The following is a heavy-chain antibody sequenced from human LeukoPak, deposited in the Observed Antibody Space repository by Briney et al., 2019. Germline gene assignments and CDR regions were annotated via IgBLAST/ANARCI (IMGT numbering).Heavy chain of an antibody. D-gene: IGHD2-15*01. J-gene: IGHJ4*02. CDR1: GFTFSSYW. V-gene: IGHV3-7*03. CDR3: ARDGGYCSGGSCYTEPSFDY. CDR2: IKQDGSEK. Sequence: GGSLRLSCAASGFTFSSYWMSWVRQAPGKGLEWVANIKQDGSEKYYVDSVKGRFTISRDNAKNSLYLQMNSLRAEDTAVYYCARDGGYCSGGSCYTEPSFDYWGQGTLVTVSS.